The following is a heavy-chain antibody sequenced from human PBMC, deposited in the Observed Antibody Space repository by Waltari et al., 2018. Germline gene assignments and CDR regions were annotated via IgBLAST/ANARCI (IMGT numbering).Heavy chain of an antibody. CDR3: ARESTQLEPGGYYFDY. J-gene: IGHJ4*02. CDR1: GGSISSYY. D-gene: IGHD1-1*01. CDR2: IYYSGST. V-gene: IGHV4-59*12. Sequence: QVQLQESGPGLVKPSETLSLTCTVSGGSISSYYWSWIRQPPGKGLEWIGYIYYSGSTNYNPSLQSRVTISVDTSKNQFSLKLSSVTAADTAVYYCARESTQLEPGGYYFDYWGQGTLVTVSS.